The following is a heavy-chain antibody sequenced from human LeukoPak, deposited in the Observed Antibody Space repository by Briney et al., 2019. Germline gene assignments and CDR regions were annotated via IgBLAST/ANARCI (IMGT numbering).Heavy chain of an antibody. CDR1: GFTVDDYA. CDR2: ISWNSGSI. Sequence: GRSLRLSCAASGFTVDDYAMHWVRQAPGKGLEWVSGISWNSGSIGYADSVKGRFTISRDNAKNSLYLQMNSLRAEDTALYFCAKTFNRYCSGGSCYGNFDYWGQGTLVTVSS. D-gene: IGHD2-15*01. V-gene: IGHV3-9*01. CDR3: AKTFNRYCSGGSCYGNFDY. J-gene: IGHJ4*02.